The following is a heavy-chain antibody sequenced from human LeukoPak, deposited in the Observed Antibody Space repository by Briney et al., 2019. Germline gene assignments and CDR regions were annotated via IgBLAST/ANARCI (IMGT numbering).Heavy chain of an antibody. J-gene: IGHJ4*02. D-gene: IGHD3-3*01. Sequence: GGSLRLSCAASGFTFSSYSMNWVRQAPGKGLEWVLYISSSSSTIYYADSVKGRFTISRDNAKNSLYLQMNSLRAEDTAVYYCARDSDFWSGYYTPYYFDYWGQGTLVTVSS. CDR3: ARDSDFWSGYYTPYYFDY. CDR2: ISSSSSTI. V-gene: IGHV3-48*01. CDR1: GFTFSSYS.